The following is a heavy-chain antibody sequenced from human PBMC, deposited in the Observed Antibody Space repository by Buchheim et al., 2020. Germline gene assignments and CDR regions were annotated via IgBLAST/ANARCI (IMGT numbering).Heavy chain of an antibody. J-gene: IGHJ4*02. CDR2: VYSSGVT. D-gene: IGHD3-16*01. CDR1: GASISSGNYY. CDR3: ATSRRGTPLVD. V-gene: IGHV4-31*03. Sequence: QVQLQESGPGLVKPAQTLSLICSVSGASISSGNYYWNWIRQRPGQGLEWIGYVYSSGVTYYSPSLRSRLAIPLDTSQTKFYLRLRSVTAADTAVYYCATSRRGTPLVDWGQGSL.